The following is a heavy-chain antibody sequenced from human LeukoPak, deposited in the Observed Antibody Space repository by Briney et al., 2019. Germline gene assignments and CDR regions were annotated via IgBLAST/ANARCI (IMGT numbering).Heavy chain of an antibody. J-gene: IGHJ4*02. CDR1: GFTFSSYE. V-gene: IGHV3-48*03. CDR3: AKSSDGSGSYTYFDY. CDR2: ISSSGSTI. D-gene: IGHD3-10*01. Sequence: GGSLRLSCAASGFTFSSYEMNWVRQAPGKGLEWVSYISSSGSTIYYADSVKGRFTISRDNAKNSLYLQMNSLRAEDTAVYYCAKSSDGSGSYTYFDYWGQGTLVTVSS.